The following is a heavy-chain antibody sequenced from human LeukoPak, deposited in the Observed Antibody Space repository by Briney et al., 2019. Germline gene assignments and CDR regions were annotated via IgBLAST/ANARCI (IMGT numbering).Heavy chain of an antibody. J-gene: IGHJ4*02. Sequence: SGGSLRLSCAASGFNVSSNYMSWVRQAPGKGLEWVSVIYSGGSTYYADTVKGRFTISRDNSKNTLDLQMNSLRAEDTAVYYCARGEVVTALDYWGQGTLVTVSS. CDR3: ARGEVVTALDY. D-gene: IGHD2-21*02. CDR1: GFNVSSNY. CDR2: IYSGGST. V-gene: IGHV3-53*01.